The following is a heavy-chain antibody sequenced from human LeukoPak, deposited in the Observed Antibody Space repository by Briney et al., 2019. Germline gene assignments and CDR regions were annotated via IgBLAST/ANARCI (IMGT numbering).Heavy chain of an antibody. CDR2: MNPNSGNT. J-gene: IGHJ6*03. CDR3: ARGSCSSTSCYTNYYYYYMDV. CDR1: GYTFTSYE. D-gene: IGHD2-2*02. V-gene: IGHV1-8*03. Sequence: GASVKVSCKASGYTFTSYEINWVRQATGQGLEWMGWMNPNSGNTGYAQKFQGRVTITRNTSISTAYMELSSLRSEDTAVYYCARGSCSSTSCYTNYYYYYMDVWGNGTTVTVSS.